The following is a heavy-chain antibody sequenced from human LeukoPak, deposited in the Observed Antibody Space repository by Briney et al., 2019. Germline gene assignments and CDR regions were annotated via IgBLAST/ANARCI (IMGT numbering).Heavy chain of an antibody. V-gene: IGHV4-59*01. CDR1: SGSLTGYY. Sequence: PSETLSLTCTVSSGSLTGYYWSWIRQPPGKGLEWIAYVYATGTTNYNPSLKTRATISMDTSKNQLSLTLTSVTAADTAVYYCARVGSGGAWFDFWGQGTRVSVSS. J-gene: IGHJ4*02. CDR2: VYATGTT. D-gene: IGHD6-19*01. CDR3: ARVGSGGAWFDF.